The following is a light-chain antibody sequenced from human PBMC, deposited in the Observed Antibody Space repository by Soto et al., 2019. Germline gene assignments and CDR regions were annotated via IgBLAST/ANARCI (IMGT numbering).Light chain of an antibody. V-gene: IGLV3-25*02. CDR2: KDN. CDR1: PLTRQY. CDR3: QTADNGGTFLL. J-gene: IGLJ3*02. Sequence: SYELTQPPSMSVSPGQTARITCSGDPLTRQYVYWYQQKPGQAPLLVIYKDNERPSGIPERFSGSTSGTTGTLTISGVRAEDEADYYCQTADNGGTFLLFAGGTKLTVL.